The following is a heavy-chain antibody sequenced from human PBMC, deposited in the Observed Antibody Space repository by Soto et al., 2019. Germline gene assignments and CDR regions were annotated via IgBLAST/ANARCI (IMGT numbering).Heavy chain of an antibody. J-gene: IGHJ6*02. V-gene: IGHV3-66*01. D-gene: IGHD1-26*01. Sequence: EVQVEESGGGLVQPGGSLRLSCAASGFTVSSDYMNWVRQAPGKGLEWVSVIYSGGSTYYADSVKGRFTISRDNSKNTLYLQMNSLRAEDTAVYYCARDPGDRNGMIVWGQGSTVTVSS. CDR2: IYSGGST. CDR3: ARDPGDRNGMIV. CDR1: GFTVSSDY.